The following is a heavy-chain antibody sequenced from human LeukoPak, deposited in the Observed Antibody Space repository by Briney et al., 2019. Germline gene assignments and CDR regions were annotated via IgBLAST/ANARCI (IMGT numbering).Heavy chain of an antibody. J-gene: IGHJ5*02. CDR2: INPSGGST. D-gene: IGHD3-3*01. V-gene: IGHV1-46*01. CDR1: GYTFTSYY. Sequence: GASVKVSCKASGYTFTSYYMHWVRQAPGQGLEWVGIINPSGGSTSYAQKFQGRVTMTRDTSISTAYMELSRLRSDDTAVYYCARTLPPITMGLWFDPWGQGTLVTVSS. CDR3: ARTLPPITMGLWFDP.